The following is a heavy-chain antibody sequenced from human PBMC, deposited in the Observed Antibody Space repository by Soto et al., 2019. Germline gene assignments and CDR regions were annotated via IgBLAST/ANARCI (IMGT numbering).Heavy chain of an antibody. CDR2: IAGSGGTT. D-gene: IGHD1-26*01. J-gene: IGHJ4*02. CDR1: GFTFSSYA. Sequence: GSLRLSCAASGFTFSSYATSWVRQAPGKGLEWVSTIAGSGGTTYYADSVRGRFTISRDNSKNTLYLQMSSLRAEDTAVYYCAKPAALRGPYYFDDWGQGTLVTVSS. CDR3: AKPAALRGPYYFDD. V-gene: IGHV3-23*01.